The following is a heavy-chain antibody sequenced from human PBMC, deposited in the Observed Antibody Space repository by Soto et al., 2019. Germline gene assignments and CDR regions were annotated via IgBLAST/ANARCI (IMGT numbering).Heavy chain of an antibody. Sequence: EVQLVESGGGLVQPGRSLRLSCAASGFTFDDYAMHWVRQAPGKGLEWVSGISWNSGSIGYADSVKGRFTISRDNAKNSLYLQMNSLRAEDTALYYCAKDRRYYDSSGTFDYWGQGTLVTVSS. V-gene: IGHV3-9*01. D-gene: IGHD3-22*01. CDR3: AKDRRYYDSSGTFDY. CDR2: ISWNSGSI. J-gene: IGHJ4*02. CDR1: GFTFDDYA.